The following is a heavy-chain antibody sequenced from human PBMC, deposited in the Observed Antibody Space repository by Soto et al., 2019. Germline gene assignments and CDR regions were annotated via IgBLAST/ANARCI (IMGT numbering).Heavy chain of an antibody. Sequence: PGGSLRLSCADSGFTFSSYAMNWVRQAPRKGLEWVSSITAKSGSTYYADSVKGRFTISRDNSKNTLSLQMNSLRVEDTAVYYCAKVQPSLTTRPDYFDRWGQGTLVTVSS. D-gene: IGHD6-6*01. CDR2: ITAKSGST. J-gene: IGHJ4*02. CDR3: AKVQPSLTTRPDYFDR. CDR1: GFTFSSYA. V-gene: IGHV3-23*01.